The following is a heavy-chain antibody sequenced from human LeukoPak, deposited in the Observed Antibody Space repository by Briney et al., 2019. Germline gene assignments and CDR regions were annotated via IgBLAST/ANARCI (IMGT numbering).Heavy chain of an antibody. CDR2: IYFSGST. D-gene: IGHD6-19*01. CDR1: GFTFSSYA. V-gene: IGHV4-59*08. CDR3: ARSIAVAGNWFDP. J-gene: IGHJ5*02. Sequence: GSLRLSCAASGFTFSSYAMSWVRQPPGKGLEWIGYIYFSGSTNYNPSLKSRVTISIDTSKKQFSLKLSSVTAADTAVYYCARSIAVAGNWFDPWGQGTLVTVSS.